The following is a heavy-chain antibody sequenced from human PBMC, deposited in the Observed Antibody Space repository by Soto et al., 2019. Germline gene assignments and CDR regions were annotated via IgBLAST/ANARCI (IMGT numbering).Heavy chain of an antibody. V-gene: IGHV4-39*01. CDR1: GGSISSSSYY. CDR3: ASWGDIVVVPAANDAFDI. D-gene: IGHD2-2*01. J-gene: IGHJ3*02. Sequence: QLQLQESGPGLVKPSETLSLTCTVSGGSISSSSYYWGWIRQPPGKGLEWIGSIYYSGSTYYNPSLKSRVTISVDTSKNQFYLKLSSVTAADTAVYYCASWGDIVVVPAANDAFDIWGQGTMVTVSS. CDR2: IYYSGST.